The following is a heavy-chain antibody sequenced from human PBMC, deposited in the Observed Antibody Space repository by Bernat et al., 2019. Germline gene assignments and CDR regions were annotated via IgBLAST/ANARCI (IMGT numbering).Heavy chain of an antibody. Sequence: EVQLVESGGGWVQPGGSLRLSCAASGFTFSSYWMSWVRQAPGKGLEWVANIKQAGSGTSYVYSVKGRFTISRDNATNSLYLQMNRLSAEDTAVYYFARPGPWLPSGGDAFDIWGPGTMVTVSS. J-gene: IGHJ3*02. CDR2: IKQAGSGT. CDR1: GFTFSSYW. CDR3: ARPGPWLPSGGDAFDI. V-gene: IGHV3-7*01. D-gene: IGHD2-15*01.